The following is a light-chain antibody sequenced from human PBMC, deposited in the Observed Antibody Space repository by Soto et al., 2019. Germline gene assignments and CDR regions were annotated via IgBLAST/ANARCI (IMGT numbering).Light chain of an antibody. CDR3: QQYKNWPHFT. V-gene: IGKV3-15*01. CDR1: QSVSTK. CDR2: GAS. Sequence: EIVMTQSPATLSVSPGERATLSCRASQSVSTKLAWYRQKPGQAPRLLIYGASTRATGIPARFSGSGSATEFTPTINSLQSADYAVYYCQQYKNWPHFTFGPGTTVDIK. J-gene: IGKJ3*01.